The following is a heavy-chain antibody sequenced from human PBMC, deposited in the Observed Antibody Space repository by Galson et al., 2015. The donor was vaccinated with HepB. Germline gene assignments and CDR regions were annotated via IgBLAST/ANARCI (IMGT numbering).Heavy chain of an antibody. V-gene: IGHV4-59*08. Sequence: SETLSLTCTVSGGSISSYYWSWIRQPPGKGLEWIGYMYYSGSTSYNPSLKSRVTISVDTSKNQFSLKLSSVTAADTAVYYCARMYSGSDAFDIWGQGTMVTVSS. CDR3: ARMYSGSDAFDI. CDR2: MYYSGST. J-gene: IGHJ3*02. CDR1: GGSISSYY. D-gene: IGHD6-19*01.